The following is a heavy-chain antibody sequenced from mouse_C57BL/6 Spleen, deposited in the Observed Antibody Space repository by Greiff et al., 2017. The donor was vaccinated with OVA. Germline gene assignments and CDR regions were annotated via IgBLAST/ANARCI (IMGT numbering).Heavy chain of an antibody. Sequence: EVMLVESGGGLVKPGGSLKLSCAASGFTFSSYAMSWVRQTPEKRLEWVATISDGGSYTYYPDNVKGRFTISRDNAKNNLYLQMSHPKSEDTAMYYCARDYDYPWYFDVWGTGTTVTVSS. CDR1: GFTFSSYA. D-gene: IGHD2-4*01. J-gene: IGHJ1*03. CDR2: ISDGGSYT. CDR3: ARDYDYPWYFDV. V-gene: IGHV5-4*01.